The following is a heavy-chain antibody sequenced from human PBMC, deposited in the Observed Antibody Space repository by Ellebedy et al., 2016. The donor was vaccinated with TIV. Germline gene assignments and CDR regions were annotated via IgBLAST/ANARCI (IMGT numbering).Heavy chain of an antibody. CDR2: ISGGGGST. D-gene: IGHD3-10*01. Sequence: GESLKISXAASGFPFNSYAMSWVRQAPGKGLEWVSIISGGGGSTYYADSVKGRFTISRDNSKNTLYLQMNSLRAEDTAVYYCAKDRGLNYYGSGSTYAMDVWGQGTTVTVSS. V-gene: IGHV3-23*01. CDR3: AKDRGLNYYGSGSTYAMDV. J-gene: IGHJ6*02. CDR1: GFPFNSYA.